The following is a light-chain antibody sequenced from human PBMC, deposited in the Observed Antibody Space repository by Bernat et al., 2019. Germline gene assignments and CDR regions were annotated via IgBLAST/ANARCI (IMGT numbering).Light chain of an antibody. CDR1: NSDVGVYNY. CDR2: DVS. CDR3: SSYTTSSTRV. J-gene: IGLJ2*01. Sequence: QSALTQPASVSGSPGQSITISCTGTNSDVGVYNYVSWYQQHPGKAPKLMIYDVSIRPSGVSNRFSGSKSGNTASLTISGLQAEDEADYYCSSYTTSSTRVFGGGTQLTVL. V-gene: IGLV2-14*03.